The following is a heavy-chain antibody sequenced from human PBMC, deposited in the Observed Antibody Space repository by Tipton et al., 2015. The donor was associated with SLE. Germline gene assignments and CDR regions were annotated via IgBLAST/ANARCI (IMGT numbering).Heavy chain of an antibody. D-gene: IGHD4-23*01. CDR1: GGSFSGYY. CDR3: AGDLWYGGNSAPHAFDI. Sequence: TLSLTCAVYGGSFSGYYWSWIRQPPGKGLEWIGYIYYSGSTNYNPSLKSRDTISVDTSKNQFSLKLSSVTAADTAVYYCAGDLWYGGNSAPHAFDIWGQGTMVTVSS. V-gene: IGHV4-34*11. CDR2: IYYSGST. J-gene: IGHJ3*02.